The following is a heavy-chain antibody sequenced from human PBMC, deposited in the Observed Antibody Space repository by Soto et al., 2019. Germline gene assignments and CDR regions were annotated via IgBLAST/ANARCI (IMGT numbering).Heavy chain of an antibody. CDR1: GFTFSKYG. CDR2: LTDDGKEK. CDR3: AKVRFALKCYYGLDV. J-gene: IGHJ6*02. D-gene: IGHD3-10*01. V-gene: IGHV3-30*18. Sequence: QVHLVESGGGVVQPGTSLRLSCVASGFTFSKYGMHWVRQAPGKGLEWVAILTDDGKEKYYADSVKGRFIISRDNSNNTLFLQMNTLSAEDTAVYYCAKVRFALKCYYGLDVWGQGTTVSVSS.